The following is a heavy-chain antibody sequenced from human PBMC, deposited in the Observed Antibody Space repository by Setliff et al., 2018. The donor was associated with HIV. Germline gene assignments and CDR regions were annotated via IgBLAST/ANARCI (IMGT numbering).Heavy chain of an antibody. CDR2: INPSGGST. J-gene: IGHJ6*03. CDR1: GYTFTNYY. CDR3: ARDAFDYTAYYYSYMDV. Sequence: ASVKVSCKASGYTFTNYYIHWVRQAPGQGLEWMGIINPSGGSTTYAQKFQGKVTMTRDTSTSTVYMELSSLRSEDTAVYYCARDAFDYTAYYYSYMDVWGKGTTVTVSS. V-gene: IGHV1-46*01. D-gene: IGHD4-4*01.